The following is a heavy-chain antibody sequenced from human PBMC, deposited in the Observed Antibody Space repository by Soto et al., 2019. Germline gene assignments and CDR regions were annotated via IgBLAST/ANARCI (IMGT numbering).Heavy chain of an antibody. V-gene: IGHV3-30*18. D-gene: IGHD2-15*01. J-gene: IGHJ3*02. CDR2: ISYDGSNK. Sequence: QVQLVESGGGVVQPGRSLRLSCAASGFTFSSYGMHWVRQAPGKGLEWVAVISYDGSNKYYADSVKGRFTISRDNSKNTLYLQMNSLRAEDTAVYYCAKGRIDEEGAFDIWGQGTMVTVSS. CDR1: GFTFSSYG. CDR3: AKGRIDEEGAFDI.